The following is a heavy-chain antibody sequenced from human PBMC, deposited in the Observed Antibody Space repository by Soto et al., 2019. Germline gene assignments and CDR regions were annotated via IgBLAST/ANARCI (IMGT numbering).Heavy chain of an antibody. J-gene: IGHJ4*02. Sequence: EVQLVESGGGLVKPGVSLRLSCAASGFTFSSYSMNWVRQAPGKGLEWVSSISSSSSYIYYADSVKGRFTISRDNAKNSLYLQMNSLRAEDTAVYYCARGMLRSGNYFDYWGQGTLVTVSS. CDR2: ISSSSSYI. V-gene: IGHV3-21*01. CDR1: GFTFSSYS. CDR3: ARGMLRSGNYFDY. D-gene: IGHD3-16*01.